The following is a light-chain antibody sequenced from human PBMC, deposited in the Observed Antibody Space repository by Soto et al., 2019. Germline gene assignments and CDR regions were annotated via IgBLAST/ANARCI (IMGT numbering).Light chain of an antibody. CDR2: GAS. CDR3: QQHNNWPPWT. Sequence: EIVMTQSPATLSVSPRERATLSCRASQSVSSNLAWYQQKPGQAPRLLIYGASTRATGIPARFSGSGSGTEFTLTISSLQSEDFAVYYCQQHNNWPPWTFGQGTKVEIK. CDR1: QSVSSN. J-gene: IGKJ1*01. V-gene: IGKV3-15*01.